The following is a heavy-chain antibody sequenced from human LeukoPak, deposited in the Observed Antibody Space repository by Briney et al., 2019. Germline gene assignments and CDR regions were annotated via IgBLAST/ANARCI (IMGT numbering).Heavy chain of an antibody. Sequence: GGSLRLSCAASGFTFSDYYMSWIRQAPGKGLEWVSYISSSSSYTNYADSVKGRFTISRDNAKNSLYLQMNSLRAEDTAVYYCASVRSTHASYHFDYWGQGTLVTVSS. D-gene: IGHD2-15*01. CDR2: ISSSSSYT. V-gene: IGHV3-11*06. CDR3: ASVRSTHASYHFDY. CDR1: GFTFSDYY. J-gene: IGHJ4*02.